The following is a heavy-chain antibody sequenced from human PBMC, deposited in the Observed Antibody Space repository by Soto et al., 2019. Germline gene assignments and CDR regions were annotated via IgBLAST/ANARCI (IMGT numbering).Heavy chain of an antibody. J-gene: IGHJ4*02. V-gene: IGHV1-18*01. CDR1: GYTFTSYG. CDR2: ISAYNGNT. CDR3: ARVGFLPYYDFWSYYFDY. Sequence: ASVKVSCKASGYTFTSYGISWVRQAPGQGLEWMGWISAYNGNTNYAQKLQGRVTMTTDTSTSTAYMELRILRSDDTAVYYFARVGFLPYYDFWSYYFDYWGQGTLVTVSS. D-gene: IGHD3-3*01.